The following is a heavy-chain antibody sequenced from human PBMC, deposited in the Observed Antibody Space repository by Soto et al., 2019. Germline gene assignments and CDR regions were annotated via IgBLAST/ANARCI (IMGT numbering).Heavy chain of an antibody. V-gene: IGHV1-46*01. CDR3: AREGINYDSSEIRFDY. Sequence: ASVKVSCKASGYTFTSYYMHWVRQAPGQGLEWMGIINPSGGSTSYAQKFQGRVTMTRDTSTGTVYMELSSLRSEDTAVYYCAREGINYDSSEIRFDYWGQGTLVTVSS. D-gene: IGHD3-22*01. CDR1: GYTFTSYY. CDR2: INPSGGST. J-gene: IGHJ4*02.